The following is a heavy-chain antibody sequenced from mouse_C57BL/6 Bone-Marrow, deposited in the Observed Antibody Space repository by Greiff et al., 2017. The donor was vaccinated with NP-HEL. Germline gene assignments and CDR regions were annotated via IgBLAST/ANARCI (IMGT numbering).Heavy chain of an antibody. J-gene: IGHJ4*01. V-gene: IGHV1-61*01. Sequence: QVQLQQPGAELVRPGSSVKLSCKASGYTFTSYWMDWVKQRPGQGLEWIGNIYPSDSETHYNQKFKDKATLTVDKSSSTAYMQLSSLTSEDSAVYYCARRPMITKAMDYWGQGTSVTVSS. CDR2: IYPSDSET. CDR1: GYTFTSYW. CDR3: ARRPMITKAMDY. D-gene: IGHD2-4*01.